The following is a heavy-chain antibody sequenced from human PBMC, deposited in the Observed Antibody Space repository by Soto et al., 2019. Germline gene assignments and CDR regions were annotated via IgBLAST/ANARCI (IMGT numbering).Heavy chain of an antibody. CDR1: GVTFKDYG. CDR3: ARDGWGSNWYFDL. Sequence: GGSLRLSCGAPGVTFKDYGMHWVRQAPGKGLEWVAVISYDGKQTYYADSVKGRFTISKDKPKRTLFLQMNSLRVDDTAVYYCARDGWGSNWYFDLWGRGTLVTVSS. J-gene: IGHJ2*01. D-gene: IGHD3-16*01. CDR2: ISYDGKQT. V-gene: IGHV3-30*03.